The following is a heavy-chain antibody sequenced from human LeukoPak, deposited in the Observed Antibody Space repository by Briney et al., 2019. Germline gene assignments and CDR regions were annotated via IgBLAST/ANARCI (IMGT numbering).Heavy chain of an antibody. CDR1: GGSFSGYY. V-gene: IGHV4-34*01. D-gene: IGHD3/OR15-3a*01. CDR3: ARAHRYLRTGGFDP. Sequence: PSETLSLTCAVYGGSFSGYYWSWIRQPPGKGLEWIGEINHSGSTNYNPSLKSLVTISVDTSKNQFSLKLSSVTAADTAVYYCARAHRYLRTGGFDPWGQGTLVTVSS. J-gene: IGHJ5*02. CDR2: INHSGST.